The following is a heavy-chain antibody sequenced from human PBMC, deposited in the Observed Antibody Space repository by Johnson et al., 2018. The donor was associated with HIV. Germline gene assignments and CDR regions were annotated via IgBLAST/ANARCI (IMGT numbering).Heavy chain of an antibody. CDR1: GFTFSSYD. CDR3: ARTRHYYEAFDI. V-gene: IGHV3-13*01. D-gene: IGHD3-10*01. J-gene: IGHJ3*02. CDR2: IGTAGDT. Sequence: VLLVESGGGVVQPGRSLRLSCAASGFTFSSYDMHWVRQATGKGLEWVSAIGTAGDTYYPGSVKGRFTISRDNSKNTLYLKMNSLRAEDTAVYYCARTRHYYEAFDIWGQGTMVTVSS.